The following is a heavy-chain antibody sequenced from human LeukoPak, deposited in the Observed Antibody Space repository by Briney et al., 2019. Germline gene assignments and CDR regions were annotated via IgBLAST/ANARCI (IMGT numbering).Heavy chain of an antibody. Sequence: PGGSLRLSCEASGFTFSGYAMTWVRQAPGKGLEWVSTITPSDSGTYYADPVRGRFTISRDISKNTLYLQMNSLRAEDTAVYYCAKDRRYYPFDYWGQGTLVTVSS. CDR3: AKDRRYYPFDY. D-gene: IGHD3-10*01. V-gene: IGHV3-23*01. CDR1: GFTFSGYA. J-gene: IGHJ4*02. CDR2: ITPSDSGT.